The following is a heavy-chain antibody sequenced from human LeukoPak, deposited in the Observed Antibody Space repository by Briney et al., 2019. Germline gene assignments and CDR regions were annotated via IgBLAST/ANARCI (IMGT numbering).Heavy chain of an antibody. J-gene: IGHJ5*02. D-gene: IGHD2-8*01. CDR3: AKGTNNWFDP. CDR1: GGSISSSSYY. Sequence: ETLSLTCTVSGGSISSSSYYWGWIRQAPGKGLEWVSAISGSGGSTYYADSVKGRFTISRDNSKNTLYLQMNSLRAEDTAVYYCAKGTNNWFDPWGQGTLVTVSS. CDR2: ISGSGGST. V-gene: IGHV3-23*01.